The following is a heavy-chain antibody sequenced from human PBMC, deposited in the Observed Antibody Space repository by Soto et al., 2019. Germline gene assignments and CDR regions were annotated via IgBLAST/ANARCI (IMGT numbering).Heavy chain of an antibody. CDR1: GFTFSSYA. CDR3: AKVFYYYDSSGYYYFDY. V-gene: IGHV3-23*01. CDR2: ISGSGSTI. Sequence: GGSLRLSCAASGFTFSSYAVSWVRQAPGKGPEWISSISGSGSTIYYADSVKGRFTISRDNSKNTLYLQMSSLRAEDTAVYYCAKVFYYYDSSGYYYFDYWGQGTLVTVS. D-gene: IGHD3-22*01. J-gene: IGHJ4*02.